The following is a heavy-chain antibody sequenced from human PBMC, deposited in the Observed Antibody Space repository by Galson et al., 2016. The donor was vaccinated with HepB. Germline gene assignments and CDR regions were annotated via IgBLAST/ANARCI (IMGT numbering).Heavy chain of an antibody. CDR1: GFSFSSYA. Sequence: SLRLSCAASGFSFSSYAMHWVRQAPGKGLEWVAVISYDGNNIYNADSVKGRFTISRDNSKNTLYLQMNSLKPEETAVYYCSRDGVLFRLWNGPEQSPHYYRMGVLGQRTT. D-gene: IGHD3-3*01. V-gene: IGHV3-30*04. CDR3: SRDGVLFRLWNGPEQSPHYYRMGV. J-gene: IGHJ6*02. CDR2: ISYDGNNI.